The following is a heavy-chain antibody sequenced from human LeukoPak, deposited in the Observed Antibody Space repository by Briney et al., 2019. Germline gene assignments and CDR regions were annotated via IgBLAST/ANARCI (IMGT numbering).Heavy chain of an antibody. D-gene: IGHD3-22*01. CDR1: GFTFSSYG. CDR3: ARSRWLLDDAFDI. V-gene: IGHV3-33*01. CDR2: IWYDGSNK. J-gene: IGHJ3*02. Sequence: GGSLRLSCAASGFTFSSYGMHWVRQAPGKGLEWVAVIWYDGSNKYYADSVKGRFTISRDNSKNTLYLQMNSLGAEDTAVYYCARSRWLLDDAFDIWGQGTMVTVSS.